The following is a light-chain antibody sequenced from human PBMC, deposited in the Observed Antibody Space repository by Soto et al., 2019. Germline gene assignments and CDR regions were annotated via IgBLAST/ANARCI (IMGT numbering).Light chain of an antibody. J-gene: IGKJ1*01. Sequence: EIVLTQSPGTLSLSPGERATLSCRASQSVSSSYLAWYQQKPGQAPKVLIYRASSRAAGIPDRFSGSGSGTDFTLTISRLEPEDFAVYYCQQYGGTFGQGTKVDIK. V-gene: IGKV3-20*01. CDR3: QQYGGT. CDR1: QSVSSSY. CDR2: RAS.